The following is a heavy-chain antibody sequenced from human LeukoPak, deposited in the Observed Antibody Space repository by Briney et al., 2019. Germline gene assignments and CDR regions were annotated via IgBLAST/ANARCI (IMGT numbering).Heavy chain of an antibody. J-gene: IGHJ4*02. V-gene: IGHV1-8*01. CDR1: GYTFTSYD. D-gene: IGHD3-10*01. CDR3: AGGPGSGSYDSLSPLDY. Sequence: ASVKVSCKASGYTFTSYDINWVRQATGQGLEWMGWMNPNSGNTGYAQKFQGRVTMTRNTSISTAYMELSSLRSVDTAVYYCAGGPGSGSYDSLSPLDYWGQGTLVTVSS. CDR2: MNPNSGNT.